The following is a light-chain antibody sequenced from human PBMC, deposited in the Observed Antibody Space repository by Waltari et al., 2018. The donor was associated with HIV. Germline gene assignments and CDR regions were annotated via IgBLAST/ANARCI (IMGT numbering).Light chain of an antibody. CDR1: SSNIGSHY. CDR2: RNN. J-gene: IGLJ3*02. CDR3: ASWDDSLSAWL. Sequence: QTVLTQPPSASETPGRTITISCSGSSSNIGSHYVYGYVQLPHTAPKLLIYRNNQRPSGVPGRFSGSKSGTSASLAISDLQSDDDADYYGASWDDSLSAWLFGGGTKLTVL. V-gene: IGLV1-47*01.